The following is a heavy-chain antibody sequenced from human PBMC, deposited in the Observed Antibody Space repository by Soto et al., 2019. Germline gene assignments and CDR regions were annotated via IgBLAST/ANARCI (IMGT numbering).Heavy chain of an antibody. Sequence: GGSLRLSCASSGFTFSSYSMNWVRQAPGKGLEWVSSISSSSSYIYYADSVKGRFTISRDNAKNSLYLQMNSLRAEDTAVYYCARDGSGSYLPTPLNYYYYGMDVWGQGTTVTVSS. CDR2: ISSSSSYI. CDR1: GFTFSSYS. V-gene: IGHV3-21*01. D-gene: IGHD3-10*01. J-gene: IGHJ6*02. CDR3: ARDGSGSYLPTPLNYYYYGMDV.